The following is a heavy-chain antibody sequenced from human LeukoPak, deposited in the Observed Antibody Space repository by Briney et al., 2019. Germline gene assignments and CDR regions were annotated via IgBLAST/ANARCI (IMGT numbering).Heavy chain of an antibody. CDR2: FIPIFGTA. Sequence: SVKVSCKASGGTFSSYAISWVRHVPEQGLEWMGGFIPIFGTANYAQKFQGRVTITTDESTSTAYMELSSLRSEDTAVYYCARVGIAAAGGYWFDPWGQGTLVTVSS. V-gene: IGHV1-69*05. J-gene: IGHJ5*02. CDR3: ARVGIAAAGGYWFDP. D-gene: IGHD6-13*01. CDR1: GGTFSSYA.